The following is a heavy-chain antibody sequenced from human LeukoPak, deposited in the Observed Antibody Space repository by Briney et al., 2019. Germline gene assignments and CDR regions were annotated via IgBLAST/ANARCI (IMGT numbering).Heavy chain of an antibody. CDR1: GASISSYY. CDR3: ARDRGYSGSYYFDY. CDR2: ISNTGRT. J-gene: IGHJ4*02. Sequence: PSETLSLTCTVSGASISSYYWSWIRQPPGKGLEWIGYISNTGRTDYNPSLKSRLSISVDTSKNQFSLKLSSVTAADTAIYYCARDRGYSGSYYFDYWGQGTPVTVSS. D-gene: IGHD1-26*01. V-gene: IGHV4-59*01.